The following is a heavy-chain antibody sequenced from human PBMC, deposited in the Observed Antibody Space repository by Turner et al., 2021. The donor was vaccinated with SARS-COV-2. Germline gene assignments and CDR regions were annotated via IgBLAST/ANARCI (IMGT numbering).Heavy chain of an antibody. CDR2: IYYSEST. D-gene: IGHD5-18*01. CDR3: ARLMDTAMDYYGMDV. V-gene: IGHV4-39*01. J-gene: IGHJ6*02. Sequence: QLQLQESGPGLAKPSETLPLTCTVSGGSISSSSYYWGWIRQPPGKGLEWIGSIYYSESTYYNPSLKSRVTISVDTSKNQFSLKLSSVTAADTAVYYCARLMDTAMDYYGMDVWGQGTTVTVSS. CDR1: GGSISSSSYY.